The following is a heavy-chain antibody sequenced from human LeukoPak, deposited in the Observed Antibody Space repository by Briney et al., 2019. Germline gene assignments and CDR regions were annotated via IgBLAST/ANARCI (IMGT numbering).Heavy chain of an antibody. D-gene: IGHD6-19*01. V-gene: IGHV4-59*01. CDR1: DGSISSYY. CDR2: IYYSGST. J-gene: IGHJ4*02. Sequence: PSETLSLTCTVSDGSISSYYWSWIRQPPGKGLEWIGNIYYSGSTNYNPSLKSRVTTSLDTSKNQLSLRLSSVTAADTAVYYCAKATQWLAFDYWGQGTLVTVSS. CDR3: AKATQWLAFDY.